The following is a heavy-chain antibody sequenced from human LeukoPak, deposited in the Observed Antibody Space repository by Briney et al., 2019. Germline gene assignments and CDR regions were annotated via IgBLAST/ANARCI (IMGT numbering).Heavy chain of an antibody. CDR2: IYYSGST. V-gene: IGHV4-59*08. D-gene: IGHD3-9*01. CDR1: GGSISSYY. Sequence: SETLSLTCTVSGGSISSYYWSWIRQPPGKGLEWIGYIYYSGSTNYNPSLKSRVTISVDTSKNQFSLKLSSVTAADTAVYYCARQYLGYDILTGYYPNWFDPWGQGTLVTVSS. CDR3: ARQYLGYDILTGYYPNWFDP. J-gene: IGHJ5*02.